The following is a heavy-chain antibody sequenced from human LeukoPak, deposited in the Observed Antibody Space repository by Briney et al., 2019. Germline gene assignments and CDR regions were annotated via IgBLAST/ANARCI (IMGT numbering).Heavy chain of an antibody. J-gene: IGHJ5*02. CDR2: INPNSGGT. Sequence: GASVKVSCKASGYTFTGYYMHWVRQAPGQGLEWMGWINPNSGGTNYAQKFQGRVTMTRDTSISTAYMELSRLRSDDTAVYYCARDAGDSSSWAKNNWFDPWGQGTLVTVSS. D-gene: IGHD6-13*01. CDR3: ARDAGDSSSWAKNNWFDP. V-gene: IGHV1-2*02. CDR1: GYTFTGYY.